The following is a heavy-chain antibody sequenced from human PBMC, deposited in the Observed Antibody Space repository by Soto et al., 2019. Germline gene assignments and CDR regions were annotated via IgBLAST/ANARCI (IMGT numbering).Heavy chain of an antibody. CDR1: GFTFSYYW. CDR2: LNQDGSAK. V-gene: IGHV3-7*04. D-gene: IGHD3-16*01. CDR3: ARDVWRDFDN. Sequence: EVQLVESGGDLVQPGGSLRLSCAASGFTFSYYWMTWVRQAPGKGLEWVANLNQDGSAKYYVDSVKGRFTISRDNAKNSLYLQMNSLRGEDTAVYYCARDVWRDFDNWGQGTLVTVSS. J-gene: IGHJ4*02.